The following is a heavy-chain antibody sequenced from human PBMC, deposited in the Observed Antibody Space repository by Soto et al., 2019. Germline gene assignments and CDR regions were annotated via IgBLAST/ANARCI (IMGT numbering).Heavy chain of an antibody. J-gene: IGHJ4*02. V-gene: IGHV3-30-3*01. D-gene: IGHD7-27*01. CDR2: ISKDGSDK. CDR1: GFTFGSHA. CDR3: ARDLASSGDHFDY. Sequence: PGGSLRLSCEASGFTFGSHAMHWVRQAPGKGLEWVAVISKDGSDKYSADSVKGRFTISRDNSKNTLSLQMNSLRPEDTAVYYCARDLASSGDHFDYWGLGTLVTVSS.